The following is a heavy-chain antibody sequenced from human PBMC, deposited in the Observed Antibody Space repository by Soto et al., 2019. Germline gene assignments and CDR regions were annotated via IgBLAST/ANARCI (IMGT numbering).Heavy chain of an antibody. CDR1: GFTFSSYA. V-gene: IGHV3-23*01. J-gene: IGHJ6*02. Sequence: GGSLRLSCAASGFTFSSYAMSWVRQAPGKGLEWVSAISGSGGSTYYADSVKGRFTISGDNSKNTLYLQMNSLRAGDTAVYYCAKSAARQPRYGMDVWGQGTTVTVSS. D-gene: IGHD6-6*01. CDR2: ISGSGGST. CDR3: AKSAARQPRYGMDV.